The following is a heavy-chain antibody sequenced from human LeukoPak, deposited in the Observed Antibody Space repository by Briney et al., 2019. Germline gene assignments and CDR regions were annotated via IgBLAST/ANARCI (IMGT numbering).Heavy chain of an antibody. J-gene: IGHJ4*02. Sequence: GGSLRLSCAASGFTFSSYSMNWVRQAPGKGLEWVSSISSGSSYIYYADSVKGRFTTSRDNAKNSLYLQMNSLRAEDTAVYYCARDPGGLVVPAHYWGQGTLVTVSS. D-gene: IGHD2-2*01. CDR2: ISSGSSYI. CDR3: ARDPGGLVVPAHY. V-gene: IGHV3-21*01. CDR1: GFTFSSYS.